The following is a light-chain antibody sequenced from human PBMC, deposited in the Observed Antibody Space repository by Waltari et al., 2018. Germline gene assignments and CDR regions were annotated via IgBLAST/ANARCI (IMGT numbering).Light chain of an antibody. CDR3: SSYADNTLV. J-gene: IGLJ3*02. CDR2: EVS. Sequence: QSALPQPPSASGSPGQSVTISSPCTSSDHVSWFQHPPGKAPKLLIYEVSKRPSGVPDRFSGSKSGNTASLTVSGLQADDEAHYYCSSYADNTLVFGGGTKLTVL. V-gene: IGLV2-8*01. CDR1: SSDH.